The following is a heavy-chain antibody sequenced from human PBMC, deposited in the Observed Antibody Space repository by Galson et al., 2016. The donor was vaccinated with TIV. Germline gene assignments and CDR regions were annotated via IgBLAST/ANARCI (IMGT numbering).Heavy chain of an antibody. Sequence: CAISGDSVSTNSAAWNWIRQSPSRGLEWLGRTYYRSKWYNDYALSVKSRVSIIPDTSKNQFSLQLNSVTPEDTAVYYCARADTIFGVVVPFDCWGQGTLVTVSS. J-gene: IGHJ4*02. CDR1: GDSVSTNSAA. CDR3: ARADTIFGVVVPFDC. CDR2: TYYRSKWYN. V-gene: IGHV6-1*01. D-gene: IGHD3-3*01.